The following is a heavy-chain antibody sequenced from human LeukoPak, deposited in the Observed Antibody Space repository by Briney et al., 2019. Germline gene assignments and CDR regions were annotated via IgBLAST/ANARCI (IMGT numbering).Heavy chain of an antibody. CDR1: GYTFTGYY. Sequence: GASVKVSCKASGYTFTGYYMHWVRQAPGQGLEWMGWINPNSGGTNYAQTFQGRVTMTRDTSISTAYMELSRLRSDDTAVYYCARGMATIRSKGDWFDPWGQGTLVTVSS. CDR3: ARGMATIRSKGDWFDP. D-gene: IGHD5-24*01. J-gene: IGHJ5*02. CDR2: INPNSGGT. V-gene: IGHV1-2*02.